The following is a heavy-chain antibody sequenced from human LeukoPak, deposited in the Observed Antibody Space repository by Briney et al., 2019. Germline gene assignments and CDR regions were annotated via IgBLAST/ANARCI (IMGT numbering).Heavy chain of an antibody. CDR2: IYYSGST. D-gene: IGHD3/OR15-3a*01. J-gene: IGHJ5*02. CDR3: ARDQDFGLAFDP. CDR1: GDSISSYY. Sequence: SETLSLTCTVSGDSISSYYWSWVRQPPGKGLEWVGYIYYSGSTNYNPSLKSRVTISVDTSKNQFSLKLSSVTAADTAVYYCARDQDFGLAFDPWGQGTLVTVSS. V-gene: IGHV4-59*01.